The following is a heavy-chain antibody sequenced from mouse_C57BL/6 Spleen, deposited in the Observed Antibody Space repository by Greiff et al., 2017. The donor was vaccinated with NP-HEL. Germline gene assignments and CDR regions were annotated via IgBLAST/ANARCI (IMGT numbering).Heavy chain of an antibody. D-gene: IGHD1-1*01. CDR1: GYTFTSYG. J-gene: IGHJ4*01. CDR2: IYPRSGNT. CDR3: ARVDFSTTVVDAMDY. V-gene: IGHV1-81*01. Sequence: QVQLQQSGAELARPGASVKLSCKASGYTFTSYGISWVKQRTGQGLEWIGEIYPRSGNTYYNEKFKGKATLTADKSSSTAYMELRSLTSEDSAVYFCARVDFSTTVVDAMDYWGQGTSVTVSS.